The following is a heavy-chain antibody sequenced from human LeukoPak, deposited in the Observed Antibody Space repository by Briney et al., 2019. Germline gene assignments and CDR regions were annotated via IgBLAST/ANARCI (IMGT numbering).Heavy chain of an antibody. D-gene: IGHD6-19*01. CDR2: INPNSGGT. CDR3: ADTIAVAGTSSKTTEV. CDR1: GYTFTGYY. Sequence: ASVKVSCKASGYTFTGYYMHWVRQAPGQGLEWMGWINPNSGGTNYAQKFQGRVTMTRDTSISTAYMELSSLRSEDTAVYYCADTIAVAGTSSKTTEVWGQGTLVTVSS. J-gene: IGHJ4*02. V-gene: IGHV1-2*02.